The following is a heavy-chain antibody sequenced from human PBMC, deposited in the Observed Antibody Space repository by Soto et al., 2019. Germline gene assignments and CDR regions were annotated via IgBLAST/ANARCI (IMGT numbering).Heavy chain of an antibody. CDR1: GGSISSSSYY. CDR2: IYYSGGT. CDR3: ARLGDNVDTALVTKGTFGY. V-gene: IGHV4-39*01. J-gene: IGHJ4*02. Sequence: QLQLQESGPGLVKPSETLSLTCTVSGGSISSSSYYWGWIRQPPGKGLEWIGSIYYSGGTYYIPSLKSAVTVSVDTSKNQFSLKLSAVTAADTAVYYCARLGDNVDTALVTKGTFGYWGQGTLVTVSS. D-gene: IGHD5-18*01.